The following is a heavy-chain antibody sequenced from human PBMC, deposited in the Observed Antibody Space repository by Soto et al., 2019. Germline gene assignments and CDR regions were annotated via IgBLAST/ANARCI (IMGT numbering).Heavy chain of an antibody. CDR1: GFSFSNCW. Sequence: PVGSLRLSCAASGFSFSNCWMHWVRQAPGMGLVWVSHINSDGSSTTYADSVKGRFTISRDNAKNTLYLQMNSLRAEDTAVYYCARAIGYYGIDVWGQGTTVTVSS. CDR3: ARAIGYYGIDV. V-gene: IGHV3-74*01. J-gene: IGHJ6*02. D-gene: IGHD3-22*01. CDR2: INSDGSST.